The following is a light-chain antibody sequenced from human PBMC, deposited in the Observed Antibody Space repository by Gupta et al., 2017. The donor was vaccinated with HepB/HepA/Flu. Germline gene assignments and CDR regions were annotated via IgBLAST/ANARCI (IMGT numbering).Light chain of an antibody. CDR1: ESISKW. CDR3: QYQISSSWT. J-gene: IGKJ1*01. V-gene: IGKV1-5*03. CDR2: KAS. Sequence: MQMTESNYTLSASVGDRINITCRPSESISKWLAWYQQKPVKAPNLLIYKASTLESVVPSMFSGRGSGTEFSLTISSRHPDDFATYYCQYQISSSWTFGQGTKVENK.